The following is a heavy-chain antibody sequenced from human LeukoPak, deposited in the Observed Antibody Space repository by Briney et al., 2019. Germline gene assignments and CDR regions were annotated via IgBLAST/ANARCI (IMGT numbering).Heavy chain of an antibody. CDR3: ASGRSRAYRPGRPFDY. V-gene: IGHV4-59*12. CDR1: GGSISSYY. CDR2: IYYSGST. J-gene: IGHJ4*02. Sequence: SETLSLTCTVSGGSISSYYWSWIRQPPGKGLEWIGYIYYSGSTNYNPSLKSRVTISVDTSKNQFSLKLSSVTAADTAVYYCASGRSRAYRPGRPFDYWGQGTLVTVSS. D-gene: IGHD1-26*01.